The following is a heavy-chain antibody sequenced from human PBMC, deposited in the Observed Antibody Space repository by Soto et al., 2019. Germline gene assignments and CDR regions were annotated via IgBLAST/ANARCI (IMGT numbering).Heavy chain of an antibody. Sequence: GASVKVSCKASGYTFTSYGISWVRQAPGQGLEWMGWISAYNGNTNYAQKLQGRVTMTTDTSTSTAYMELRSLRSDDTAVYYCARDGYCTSTRCSDGMDVWGQGTTVTVSS. V-gene: IGHV1-18*01. J-gene: IGHJ6*02. D-gene: IGHD2-2*03. CDR2: ISAYNGNT. CDR1: GYTFTSYG. CDR3: ARDGYCTSTRCSDGMDV.